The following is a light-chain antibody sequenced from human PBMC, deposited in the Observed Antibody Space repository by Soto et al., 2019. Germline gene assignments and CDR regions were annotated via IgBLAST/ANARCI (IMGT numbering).Light chain of an antibody. J-gene: IGKJ4*01. CDR1: RDITTA. CDR2: AAS. CDR3: LHDYFYPLT. Sequence: AIQLTQSPSSLSASVGDRVTITCRASRDITTALGWYQHLPGKAPKVLIFAASTLYSGVPSRFSGSGPGTEFTLTISSLQPEDSGTYYCLHDYFYPLTFGGGTKVDTK. V-gene: IGKV1-6*01.